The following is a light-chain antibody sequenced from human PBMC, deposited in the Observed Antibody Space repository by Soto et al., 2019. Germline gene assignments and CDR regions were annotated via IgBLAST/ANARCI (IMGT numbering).Light chain of an antibody. J-gene: IGLJ2*01. Sequence: QSVLTQPPSVSGAPGQRVTISCTGSSSNIGAGYDVHWYQQLPGTAPKLLIYGNSNRPSGVPDRFSGSKSGTSASLAITGLQAEDGADYYCQSYDSSLSGSKVFGGGTKLPAL. CDR1: SSNIGAGYD. CDR2: GNS. CDR3: QSYDSSLSGSKV. V-gene: IGLV1-40*01.